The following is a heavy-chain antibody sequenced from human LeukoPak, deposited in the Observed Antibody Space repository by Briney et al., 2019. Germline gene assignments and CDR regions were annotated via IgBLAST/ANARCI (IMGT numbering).Heavy chain of an antibody. Sequence: GGSLKLSCAASGFTFSTYAMSWVRQAPGKGLEWVSAISGSGVTTYYADSVKGRFTISRDNSKNTVYLQMNSLRAEDTAVYYCALIRGTKYFQYWGQGTLVTVSS. CDR1: GFTFSTYA. CDR3: ALIRGTKYFQY. V-gene: IGHV3-23*01. CDR2: ISGSGVTT. J-gene: IGHJ1*01.